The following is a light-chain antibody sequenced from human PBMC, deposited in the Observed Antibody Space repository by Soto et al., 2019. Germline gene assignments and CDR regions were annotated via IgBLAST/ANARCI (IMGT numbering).Light chain of an antibody. CDR3: HQRSNWPRT. CDR2: DAS. Sequence: EIVLTRSPATLSLSPGERATLSCRASQSVSSYLAWYQQKPGQAPRLLIYDASNRATGIPARFSGSGSGTDFTLTISSLEPEDFAVYYCHQRSNWPRTFGQGTKLEIK. J-gene: IGKJ2*01. CDR1: QSVSSY. V-gene: IGKV3-11*01.